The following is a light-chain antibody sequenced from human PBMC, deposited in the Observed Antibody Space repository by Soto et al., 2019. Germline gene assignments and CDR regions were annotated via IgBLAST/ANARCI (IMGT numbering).Light chain of an antibody. CDR1: QSVGSS. Sequence: IVMTQSPATLSVSPGDRATLSCRASQSVGSSLAWYQQKPGQAPRLLIYHASTRATAVPARFSGSGSGTELTLTISSLQSEDFAVYYRQHHFNWPPFAFGPGTKLEI. J-gene: IGKJ2*01. CDR2: HAS. CDR3: QHHFNWPPFA. V-gene: IGKV3-15*01.